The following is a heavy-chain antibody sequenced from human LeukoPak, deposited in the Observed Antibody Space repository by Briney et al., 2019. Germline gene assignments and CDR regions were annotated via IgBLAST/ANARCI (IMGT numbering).Heavy chain of an antibody. D-gene: IGHD6-6*01. CDR2: IYYSGST. CDR3: ARVCSSWLYYMDV. CDR1: GDSISTSNYY. Sequence: PSGTLSLTCTVSGDSISTSNYYWGWIRQPPGKGLEWIGSIYYSGSTYYNPSLKSRVTISVDTSKNQFSLKLSSVTAADTAVYYCARVCSSWLYYMDVWGKGTTVTVSS. J-gene: IGHJ6*03. V-gene: IGHV4-39*07.